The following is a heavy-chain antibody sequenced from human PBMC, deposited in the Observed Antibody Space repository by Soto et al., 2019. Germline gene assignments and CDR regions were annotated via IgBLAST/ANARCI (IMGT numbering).Heavy chain of an antibody. CDR1: GFTFSSYA. J-gene: IGHJ3*02. CDR3: AKGPARPRAFDI. D-gene: IGHD6-6*01. V-gene: IGHV3-23*01. Sequence: GGSLRLSCAASGFTFSSYAMSWVRQAPGKGLEWVSAISGSGGSTYYADSVKGRFTITRDNSKNTLYLQMNSLRAEDTAVYYCAKGPARPRAFDIWGQGTMVTVSS. CDR2: ISGSGGST.